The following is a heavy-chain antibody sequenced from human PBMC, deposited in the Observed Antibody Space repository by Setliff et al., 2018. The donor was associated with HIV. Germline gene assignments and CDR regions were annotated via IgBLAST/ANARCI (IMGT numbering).Heavy chain of an antibody. CDR3: ARDAGPHYGSGPPLEY. D-gene: IGHD3-10*01. J-gene: IGHJ4*02. CDR1: GVSMTNNY. V-gene: IGHV4-59*12. CDR2: VHYSGNT. Sequence: PSETLSLTCSVSGVSMTNNYWTWIRQSPGKGLEWIGYVHYSGNTRYNPSLKSRVTISVDTSKNKFSLKLSSVTATDTAVYYCARDAGPHYGSGPPLEYWGQGIQVTVSS.